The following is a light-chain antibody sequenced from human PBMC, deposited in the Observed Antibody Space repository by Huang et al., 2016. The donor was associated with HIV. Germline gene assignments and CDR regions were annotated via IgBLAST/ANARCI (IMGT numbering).Light chain of an antibody. CDR2: SAS. Sequence: DILLTQSPSSLSASVGDRVTITCRASQNINTYLNWYQQKPGKAPNRLIHSASTLQTGFPSRFSGSGSGTDFTLTVNSLQPEDSATYYCQQGYSALITFGQGTRL. CDR3: QQGYSALIT. CDR1: QNINTY. V-gene: IGKV1-39*01. J-gene: IGKJ5*01.